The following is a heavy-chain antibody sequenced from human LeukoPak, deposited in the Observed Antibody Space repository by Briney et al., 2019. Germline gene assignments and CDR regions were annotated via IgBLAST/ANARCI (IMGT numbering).Heavy chain of an antibody. J-gene: IGHJ4*02. V-gene: IGHV3-23*01. CDR2: VTGTGGNT. Sequence: PGGSLRLSCEGSGFTFDSYAMSWVRQSPGKGLEWVSAVTGTGGNTYHADSVKVRFTISRDNSKNTVYLQMNSLRAEDTAIYYCAKVHGSGSYRFDFWGQGTLVTVSS. D-gene: IGHD3-10*01. CDR3: AKVHGSGSYRFDF. CDR1: GFTFDSYA.